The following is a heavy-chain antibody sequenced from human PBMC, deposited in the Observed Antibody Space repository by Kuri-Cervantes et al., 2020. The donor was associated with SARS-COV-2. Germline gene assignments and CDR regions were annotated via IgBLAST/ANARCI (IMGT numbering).Heavy chain of an antibody. CDR1: GFTFSSYW. V-gene: IGHV3-74*01. CDR3: ARGIGIAAAGH. D-gene: IGHD6-13*01. Sequence: GGFLRLSCAASGFTFSSYWMHWVRQAPGKGLVWVSRINSDGSSTSYADSVKGRFTISRDNAKNTLYLRMNSLRAEDTAVYYCARGIGIAAAGHWGQGTLVTVSS. CDR2: INSDGSST. J-gene: IGHJ4*02.